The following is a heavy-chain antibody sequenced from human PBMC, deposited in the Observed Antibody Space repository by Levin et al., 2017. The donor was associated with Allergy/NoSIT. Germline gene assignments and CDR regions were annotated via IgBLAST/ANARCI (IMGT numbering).Heavy chain of an antibody. J-gene: IGHJ4*02. Sequence: LSLTCAASGFTFRTYAMTWVRQVPGKGLEWVSAISGSGISTFYADSVKGRFTISRDNSKNTLYLQMNSLRAGDTALYYCAKRGSSSWFGDDYWGQGTLVTVSS. CDR1: GFTFRTYA. V-gene: IGHV3-23*01. CDR2: ISGSGIST. D-gene: IGHD3-10*01. CDR3: AKRGSSSWFGDDY.